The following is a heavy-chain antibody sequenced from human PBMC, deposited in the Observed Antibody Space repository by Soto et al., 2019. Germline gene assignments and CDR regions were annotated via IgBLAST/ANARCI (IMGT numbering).Heavy chain of an antibody. CDR3: ARGVVTPYGMDV. J-gene: IGHJ6*02. CDR1: GGTFSSYA. CDR2: IIPIFGTA. Sequence: SVKVSRKASGGTFSSYAISWVRQAPGQGLEWMGGIIPIFGTANYAQKFQGRVTITADESTSTAYMELSSLRSEDTAVYYCARGVVTPYGMDVWGQGTTVTVSS. V-gene: IGHV1-69*13. D-gene: IGHD2-2*01.